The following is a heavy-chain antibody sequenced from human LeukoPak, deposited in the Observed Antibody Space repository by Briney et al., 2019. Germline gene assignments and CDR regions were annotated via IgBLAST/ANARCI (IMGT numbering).Heavy chain of an antibody. J-gene: IGHJ3*02. V-gene: IGHV3-48*02. Sequence: GGSLRLSCAASGFTFSSHSMNWVRQAPGKGLEWVSYINIISSEIYYGDSVKGRFTISTDNAKNSVYLQMNSLGDEDTAVYYCARDRAYAFDNWGQGTMVTVSS. CDR2: INIISSEI. CDR1: GFTFSSHS. D-gene: IGHD3-10*01. CDR3: ARDRAYAFDN.